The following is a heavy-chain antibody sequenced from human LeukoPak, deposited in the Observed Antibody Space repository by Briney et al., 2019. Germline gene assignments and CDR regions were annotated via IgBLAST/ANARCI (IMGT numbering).Heavy chain of an antibody. J-gene: IGHJ2*01. V-gene: IGHV4-59*01. Sequence: SETLSLTCTVSGGSISGYYYNWIRQPPGKGLEWIGYIYYSGSTNYTPSLKSQVPIYLDTSKSQFSLKLSSVTTADTAGYYCSRSVVTLYWYFEPWGRGTLVTVSS. D-gene: IGHD4-23*01. CDR1: GGSISGYY. CDR2: IYYSGST. CDR3: SRSVVTLYWYFEP.